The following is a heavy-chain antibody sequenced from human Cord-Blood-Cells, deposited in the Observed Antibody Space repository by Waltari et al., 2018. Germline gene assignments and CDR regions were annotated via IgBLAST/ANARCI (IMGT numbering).Heavy chain of an antibody. CDR3: ARLLDPGGDSSSWYLFAY. J-gene: IGHJ4*02. CDR1: GYTFPSYD. D-gene: IGHD6-13*01. CDR2: MNPNSGNT. V-gene: IGHV1-8*03. Sequence: VQRVQSGAEVKKPGASVKVSCKASGYTFPSYDINWVRQTTGQGLEWMGWMNPNSGNTGYAQKFQGRVTITRNTSISTAYMELSSLRSEDTAVYYCARLLDPGGDSSSWYLFAYWGQGTLVTVSS.